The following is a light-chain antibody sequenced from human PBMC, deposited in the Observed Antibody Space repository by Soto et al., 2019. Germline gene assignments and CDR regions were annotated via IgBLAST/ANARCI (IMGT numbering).Light chain of an antibody. CDR3: QHRSNWPLT. V-gene: IGKV3-11*01. Sequence: EIVLTQSPVTLSLSPGERATLSCRASQSVRTYLAWYQQKPGQAPRLLIYDASNRATGIPARFSGSGSGTDFTLTISSLEPEDFAVYYCQHRSNWPLTFGGRTKVEIK. CDR1: QSVRTY. J-gene: IGKJ4*01. CDR2: DAS.